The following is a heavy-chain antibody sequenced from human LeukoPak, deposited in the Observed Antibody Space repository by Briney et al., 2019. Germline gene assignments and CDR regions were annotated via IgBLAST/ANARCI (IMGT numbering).Heavy chain of an antibody. CDR1: GGSISSYY. V-gene: IGHV4-59*01. J-gene: IGHJ6*03. D-gene: IGHD5-24*01. CDR2: IYYSGST. Sequence: PSETLSLTCTVSGGSISSYYWSWIRQPPGKGLEWIEYIYYSGSTNYNPSLKSRVTISVDTSKNQFSLKLSSVTAADTAVYYCARALEMATIRPYYYYYMDVWGKGTTVTVSS. CDR3: ARALEMATIRPYYYYYMDV.